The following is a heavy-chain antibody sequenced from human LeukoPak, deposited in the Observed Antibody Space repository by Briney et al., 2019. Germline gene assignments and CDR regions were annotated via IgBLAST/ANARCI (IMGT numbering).Heavy chain of an antibody. CDR3: VRSGGYSNWFDP. D-gene: IGHD5-12*01. CDR2: INPNSGGT. Sequence: ASVKVSCKASGYTFTGYYMHWVRQAPGQGLEWMGWINPNSGGTNYAQKFQGRVTMTRDTSISTAYMELSRLRSDDTAVYYCVRSGGYSNWFDPWGQGTLVTVSS. CDR1: GYTFTGYY. V-gene: IGHV1-2*02. J-gene: IGHJ5*02.